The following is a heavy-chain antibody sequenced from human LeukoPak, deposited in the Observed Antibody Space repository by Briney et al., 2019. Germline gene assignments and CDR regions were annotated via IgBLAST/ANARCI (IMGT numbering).Heavy chain of an antibody. D-gene: IGHD3-10*01. Sequence: GASVKVSCKVSGYTLTELSMHWVRQAPGKGLEWMGGFDPEDGETIYAQKFQGRVTITADESTSTAYMELSSLRSEDTAVYYCARDRTIYYYGSGSYNWFDPWGQGTLVTVSS. CDR1: GYTLTELS. J-gene: IGHJ5*02. V-gene: IGHV1-24*01. CDR3: ARDRTIYYYGSGSYNWFDP. CDR2: FDPEDGET.